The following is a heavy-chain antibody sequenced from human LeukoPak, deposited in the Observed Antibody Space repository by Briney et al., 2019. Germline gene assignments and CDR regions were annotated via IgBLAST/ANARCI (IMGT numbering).Heavy chain of an antibody. D-gene: IGHD3-3*01. J-gene: IGHJ4*02. CDR3: ARDRAWNYFDY. CDR2: ISNDGSRK. Sequence: GGSLRLSCEASGFTFDDYAMHWVRQAPGKGLEWVSIISNDGSRKYYAHSVEGRFTISRDNSKNALYLQMDSLRAEDTAVYYCARDRAWNYFDYWGQGTLVTVSS. CDR1: GFTFDDYA. V-gene: IGHV3-30*03.